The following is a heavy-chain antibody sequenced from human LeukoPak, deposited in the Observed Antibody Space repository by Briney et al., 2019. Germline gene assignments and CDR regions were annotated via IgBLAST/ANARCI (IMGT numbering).Heavy chain of an antibody. J-gene: IGHJ6*03. CDR2: IYHSGST. CDR1: GYSISSGYY. Sequence: AETLSLTCAVSGYSISSGYYWGWIRQPPGKGLEWIGSIYHSGSTYYTPSLKSRVTISVDTSKNQFSLKLSSVTAADTAVYYCAREGPYEFWSGFRYYYYMDVWGKGTTVTVSS. CDR3: AREGPYEFWSGFRYYYYMDV. D-gene: IGHD3-3*01. V-gene: IGHV4-38-2*02.